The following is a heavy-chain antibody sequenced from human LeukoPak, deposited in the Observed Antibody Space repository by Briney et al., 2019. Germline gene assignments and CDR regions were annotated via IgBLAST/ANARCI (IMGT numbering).Heavy chain of an antibody. CDR3: ARLLATWDYYYMDV. D-gene: IGHD3-3*02. J-gene: IGHJ6*03. Sequence: PGGSLRLSCAASGFIFSNFWMGWVRQAPGQGPEWVADIKQDGSRKYYVDSVKGRFTISRDNAKSSLYLQMNSLRDEDTAVYFCARLLATWDYYYMDVWGKGTTVTVSS. V-gene: IGHV3-7*01. CDR2: IKQDGSRK. CDR1: GFIFSNFW.